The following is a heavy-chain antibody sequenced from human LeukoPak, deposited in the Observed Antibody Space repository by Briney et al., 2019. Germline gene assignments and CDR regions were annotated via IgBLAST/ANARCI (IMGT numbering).Heavy chain of an antibody. CDR1: GGSISSYY. Sequence: SETLSLTCTVSGGSISSYYWSWIRQPPGKGLEWIGYIYYSGSTNYNPSLKSRVTISVDRSKNQFSLKLSSVTAADTAVYYCARAGADSSGLKDAFDIWGQGTMVTVSS. CDR3: ARAGADSSGLKDAFDI. V-gene: IGHV4-59*12. CDR2: IYYSGST. D-gene: IGHD3-22*01. J-gene: IGHJ3*02.